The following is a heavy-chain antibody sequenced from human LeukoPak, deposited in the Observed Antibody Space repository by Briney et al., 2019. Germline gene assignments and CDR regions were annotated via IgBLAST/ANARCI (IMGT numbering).Heavy chain of an antibody. J-gene: IGHJ3*02. CDR2: IYYSGST. CDR1: GGSISSYY. CDR3: ARLYGYADAFDI. Sequence: PSETLSLTCTVSGGSISSYYWSWIRQPPGKGLEWIGYIYYSGSTNYNSSLKSRVTISVDTSKNQFSLKLSSVTAADTAVYYCARLYGYADAFDIWGQGTMVTVSS. V-gene: IGHV4-59*08. D-gene: IGHD5-18*01.